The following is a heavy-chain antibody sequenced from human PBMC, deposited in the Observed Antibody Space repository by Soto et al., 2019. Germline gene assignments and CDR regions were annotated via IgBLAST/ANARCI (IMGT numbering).Heavy chain of an antibody. V-gene: IGHV1-69*01. Sequence: QVQLVQSGAEVKKPGSSVQVSCKASGGTFSSYAISWVRQAPGQGLEWMGGIIPIFGTANYAQKFQGRVTITADESTSTAYMELSSLRSEDTAVYYCARDIVVVPAATTLGWFDPWGQGTLVTVSS. CDR3: ARDIVVVPAATTLGWFDP. D-gene: IGHD2-2*01. J-gene: IGHJ5*02. CDR2: IIPIFGTA. CDR1: GGTFSSYA.